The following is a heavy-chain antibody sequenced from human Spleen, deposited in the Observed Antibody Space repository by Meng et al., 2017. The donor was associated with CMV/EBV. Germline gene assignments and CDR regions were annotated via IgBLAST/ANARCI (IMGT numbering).Heavy chain of an antibody. J-gene: IGHJ4*02. CDR3: ARGDCSSSGCYISDY. Sequence: GESLKISCAASGFTFSSYWMHWVRQAPGKGLVWVSRINSDGNSTTYADSVKGRFTISRDNAKNTLYLQMNSLRPEDTAVYYCARGDCSSSGCYISDYWGQGTLVTVSS. V-gene: IGHV3-74*01. CDR1: GFTFSSYW. D-gene: IGHD2-2*02. CDR2: INSDGNST.